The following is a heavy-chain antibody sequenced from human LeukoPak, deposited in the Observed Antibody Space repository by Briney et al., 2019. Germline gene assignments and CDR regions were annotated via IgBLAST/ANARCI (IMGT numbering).Heavy chain of an antibody. CDR2: INLNSGGT. Sequence: ASVKVSCKASGYTFTGSYMHWVRQAPGQGLEWVGWINLNSGGTNYAQKFQGRVTMTRDTSISTAYMELGSLRSDDTAVYYCARPSGGSGRWGDNWFDPWGQGTLVTVSS. CDR1: GYTFTGSY. V-gene: IGHV1-2*02. D-gene: IGHD3-10*01. CDR3: ARPSGGSGRWGDNWFDP. J-gene: IGHJ5*02.